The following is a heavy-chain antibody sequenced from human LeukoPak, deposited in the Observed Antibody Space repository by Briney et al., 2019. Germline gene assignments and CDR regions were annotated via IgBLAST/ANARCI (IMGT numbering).Heavy chain of an antibody. CDR3: ARDSEDIEVPNWFDP. CDR2: ISSSSSYI. Sequence: PGGSLRLYCAASGFTFSSYSMNWLRQAPGKGLEWVSSISSSSSYIYYADSVKGRFTISRDNAKNSLYLQMNSLRAEDTAVYYCARDSEDIEVPNWFDPWGQGTLVTVSS. CDR1: GFTFSSYS. V-gene: IGHV3-21*01. D-gene: IGHD2-2*01. J-gene: IGHJ5*02.